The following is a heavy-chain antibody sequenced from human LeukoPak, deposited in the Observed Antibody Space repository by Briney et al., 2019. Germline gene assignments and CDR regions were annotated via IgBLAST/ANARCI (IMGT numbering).Heavy chain of an antibody. J-gene: IGHJ4*02. CDR3: ARSSTFDIVATIFSRSYYFDY. Sequence: ASVKVSCKASGYTFTSYAMHWVRQAPGQRLEWMGWINAGNGNTKYSQKFQGRVTITRDTSASTAYMELSSLRSEDTAVYYCARSSTFDIVATIFSRSYYFDYWGQGTLVTVSS. V-gene: IGHV1-3*01. CDR2: INAGNGNT. D-gene: IGHD5-12*01. CDR1: GYTFTSYA.